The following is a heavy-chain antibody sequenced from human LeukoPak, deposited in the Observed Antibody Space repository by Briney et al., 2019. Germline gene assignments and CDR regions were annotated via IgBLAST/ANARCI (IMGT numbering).Heavy chain of an antibody. J-gene: IGHJ6*03. CDR1: GGSISSSSYY. D-gene: IGHD3-3*01. CDR3: ARDEDYDFWSGSMDV. CDR2: IYYSGST. V-gene: IGHV4-39*07. Sequence: SETLSLTCTVSGGSISSSSYYWGWIRQPPGKGLEWIGSIYYSGSTYYNPSLKSRVTISVDTSKNQFSLKLSSVTAADTAVYYCARDEDYDFWSGSMDVWGKGTTVTVSS.